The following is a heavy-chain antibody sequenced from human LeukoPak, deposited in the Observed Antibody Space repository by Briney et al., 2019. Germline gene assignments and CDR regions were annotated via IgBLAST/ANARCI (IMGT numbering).Heavy chain of an antibody. V-gene: IGHV4-34*01. D-gene: IGHD6-13*01. J-gene: IGHJ4*02. CDR3: ARLRLDAAALEY. CDR1: AVSFSGHF. Sequence: PSETLSLTCTVYAVSFSGHFWSWVRQPPGKGLEWLAELKHSGGTNYNPSLKSRVTISVDTSKNQFSLKLTSVTAADAAVYYCARLRLDAAALEYWGRGTLVTVSS. CDR2: LKHSGGT.